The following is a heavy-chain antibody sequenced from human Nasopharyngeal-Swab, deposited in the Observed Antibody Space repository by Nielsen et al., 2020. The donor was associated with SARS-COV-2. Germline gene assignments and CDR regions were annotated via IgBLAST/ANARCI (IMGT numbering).Heavy chain of an antibody. CDR3: TRAGYSSGWAFDY. J-gene: IGHJ4*02. CDR1: GFTFGDYA. D-gene: IGHD6-19*01. V-gene: IGHV3-49*03. Sequence: GASLKISCKASGFTFGDYAMSWFRQAPGKGLEWVGFIRSKAYGGTTEYAASVKGRFTISRDDSKSIAYLQMNSLKTEDTAVYYCTRAGYSSGWAFDYWGQGTLVTVSS. CDR2: IRSKAYGGTT.